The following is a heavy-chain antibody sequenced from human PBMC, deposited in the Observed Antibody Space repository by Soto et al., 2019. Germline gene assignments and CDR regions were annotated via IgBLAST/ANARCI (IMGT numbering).Heavy chain of an antibody. V-gene: IGHV4-59*01. CDR1: GGSIVSYY. CDR2: IYYSGST. D-gene: IGHD6-19*01. CDR3: ARTLYSGGWYFDY. Sequence: ASETLSLTCAVSGGSIVSYYWIWIRHPPGKGRGWIGYIYYSGSTNYNPSLKSRVTISVDTSKNQFSLKLSSVTAADTAVYYCARTLYSGGWYFDYWGQGTLVTVSS. J-gene: IGHJ4*02.